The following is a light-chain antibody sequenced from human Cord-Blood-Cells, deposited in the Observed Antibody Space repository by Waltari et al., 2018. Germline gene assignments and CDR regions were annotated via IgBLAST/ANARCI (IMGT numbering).Light chain of an antibody. CDR3: QQYYSTPRT. J-gene: IGKJ1*01. Sequence: DIVMTQSPDSLAVSLGERATINCKSSQSVLYSSNNKNYLAWYQQKPGQPPKLLIYWASTRDSGVPERFSGSGSGTDFTLTISSLQAEDVAVYYCQQYYSTPRTFGQGTKVESK. CDR2: WAS. V-gene: IGKV4-1*01. CDR1: QSVLYSSNNKNY.